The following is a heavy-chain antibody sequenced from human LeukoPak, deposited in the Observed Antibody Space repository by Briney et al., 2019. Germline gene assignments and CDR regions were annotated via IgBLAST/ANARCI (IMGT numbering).Heavy chain of an antibody. CDR3: ARQQGYSYGHDY. Sequence: PSETLSLTCTVSGGSISSSSYYWGWIRQPPGKGLEWIGSIYYSGSTYYNPSLKSRVTISVDTSKNQFSLKLSSVTAADTAVYYCARQQGYSYGHDYWGQGTLVTVSS. CDR1: GGSISSSSYY. V-gene: IGHV4-39*01. CDR2: IYYSGST. D-gene: IGHD5-18*01. J-gene: IGHJ4*02.